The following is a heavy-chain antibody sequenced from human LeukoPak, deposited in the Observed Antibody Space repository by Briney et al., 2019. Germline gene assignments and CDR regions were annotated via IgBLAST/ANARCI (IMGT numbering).Heavy chain of an antibody. D-gene: IGHD6-13*01. CDR1: GGSFRGYY. CDR3: ARGRGSSSWYRGGFSKNWFDP. Sequence: SETLSLTCAVYGGSFRGYYWSWIRQPPGKGLEWIGEINHSGSTNYNPSLKSRVTISVDTSKNQFSLKLSSVTAADTAVYYCARGRGSSSWYRGGFSKNWFDPWGQGTLVTVSS. J-gene: IGHJ5*02. V-gene: IGHV4-34*01. CDR2: INHSGST.